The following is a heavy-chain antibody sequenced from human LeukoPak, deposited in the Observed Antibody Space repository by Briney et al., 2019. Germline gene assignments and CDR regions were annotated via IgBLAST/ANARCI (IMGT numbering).Heavy chain of an antibody. V-gene: IGHV4-39*07. CDR3: ARDKDGDYYDSSEWDHGAFDI. CDR1: GGSISSTRYY. CDR2: IYHSGST. D-gene: IGHD3-22*01. Sequence: SETLSLTCTVSGGSISSTRYYWGWIRQPPGKGLEWIGEIYHSGSTNYNPSLKSRVTISVDKSKNQFSLKLSSVTAADTAVYYCARDKDGDYYDSSEWDHGAFDIWGQGTMVTVSS. J-gene: IGHJ3*02.